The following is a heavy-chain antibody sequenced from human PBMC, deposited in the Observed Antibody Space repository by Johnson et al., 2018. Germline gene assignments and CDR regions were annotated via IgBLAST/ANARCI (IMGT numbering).Heavy chain of an antibody. D-gene: IGHD5-12*01. CDR3: AKDVYRRLLSNYYYMDV. CDR2: ISYDGSDE. Sequence: QVQLVESGGGVVQPGRSLRLSCAASGFTFSSYAMHWVRQTPGKGLEWVAVISYDGSDEYYADSVKGRFTISRDNSKNTLYLKMNSLRAEDTAVYYCAKDVYRRLLSNYYYMDVWGKGTTVTVSS. CDR1: GFTFSSYA. J-gene: IGHJ6*03. V-gene: IGHV3-30*04.